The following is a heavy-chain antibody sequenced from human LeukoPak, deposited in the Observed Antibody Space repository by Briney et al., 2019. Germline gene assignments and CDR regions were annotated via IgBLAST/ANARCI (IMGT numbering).Heavy chain of an antibody. CDR3: ARDGDAYNSHYYYGMDV. Sequence: GGSLRLSCATSGFTVSSNYMNWVRQAPGKGLKWVSVIYSGGSTYYADSVKGRFTISRDNSKNTLYLQMNSLRVEDTAVYYCARDGDAYNSHYYYGMDVWGQGTTVTVSS. CDR1: GFTVSSNY. CDR2: IYSGGST. J-gene: IGHJ6*02. V-gene: IGHV3-53*01. D-gene: IGHD5-24*01.